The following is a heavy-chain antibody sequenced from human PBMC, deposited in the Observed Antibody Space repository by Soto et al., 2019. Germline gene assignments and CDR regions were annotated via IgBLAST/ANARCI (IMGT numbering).Heavy chain of an antibody. CDR3: ARAGGHCSSTSCVEY. CDR1: GDTFSSYG. D-gene: IGHD2-2*01. CDR2: IKPIFGSA. Sequence: QVQLVQSGAEVKKPGSSVKVSCKASGDTFSSYGTNWVRQAPGQGLEWMGGIKPIFGSANYAQKFQGRVTITADESTSTAYLELTSLRSEDTAVYYCARAGGHCSSTSCVEYWGQGTPITVSS. J-gene: IGHJ4*02. V-gene: IGHV1-69*01.